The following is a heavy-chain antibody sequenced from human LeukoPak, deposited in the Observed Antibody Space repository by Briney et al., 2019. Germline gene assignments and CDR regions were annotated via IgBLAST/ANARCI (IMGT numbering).Heavy chain of an antibody. CDR2: IIPIFGTA. CDR1: GYSFTSNY. V-gene: IGHV1-69*13. J-gene: IGHJ4*02. D-gene: IGHD3-22*01. Sequence: SVTVSCTASGYSFTSNYIHWVRQAPGQGLEWMGGIIPIFGTANYAQKFQGRVTITADESTSTAYMELSSLRSEDTAVYYCARTAYDSSGYYYGRTEYYFDYWGQGTLVTVSS. CDR3: ARTAYDSSGYYYGRTEYYFDY.